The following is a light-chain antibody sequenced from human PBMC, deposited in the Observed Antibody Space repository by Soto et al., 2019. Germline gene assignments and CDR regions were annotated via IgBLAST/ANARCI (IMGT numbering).Light chain of an antibody. CDR2: WAS. Sequence: DIVMTQSPDSLAVPLGERATINCKSSQSVFYRSNNKNYLAWYQQKPGQPPKLFIYWASTRETGVPDRFSGSGSGTYCTLTISSLPAGDVAVYYCQQYFSTPRTFGQGTKVEIK. CDR3: QQYFSTPRT. CDR1: QSVFYRSNNKNY. J-gene: IGKJ1*01. V-gene: IGKV4-1*01.